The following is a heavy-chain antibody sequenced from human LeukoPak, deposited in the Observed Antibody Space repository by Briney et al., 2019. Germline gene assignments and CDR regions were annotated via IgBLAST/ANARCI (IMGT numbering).Heavy chain of an antibody. V-gene: IGHV4-34*01. Sequence: PSETLSLTCAVHGGSFSGYYWSWIRQPPGKGPEWIGEINHSGSTNYNPSLKSRVTISVDTSKNQFSLKLSSVTAADTAVYYCARDLLRIDYWGQGTLVTVSS. D-gene: IGHD4-17*01. J-gene: IGHJ4*02. CDR2: INHSGST. CDR3: ARDLLRIDY. CDR1: GGSFSGYY.